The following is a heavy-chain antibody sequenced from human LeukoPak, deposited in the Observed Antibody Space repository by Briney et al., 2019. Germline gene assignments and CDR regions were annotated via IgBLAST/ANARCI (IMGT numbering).Heavy chain of an antibody. CDR2: IYYSGST. Sequence: SETLSLTCTVSGGSISSGGYYWSWIRQHPGKGLEWIGYIYYSGSTYYSPSLKSRGTISVDTSKNQFSLKLSSVTAADTAVYYCARSNDYVWGSYLYYYYYMDVWGKGTTVTVSS. CDR1: GGSISSGGYY. CDR3: ARSNDYVWGSYLYYYYYMDV. V-gene: IGHV4-31*03. J-gene: IGHJ6*03. D-gene: IGHD3-16*02.